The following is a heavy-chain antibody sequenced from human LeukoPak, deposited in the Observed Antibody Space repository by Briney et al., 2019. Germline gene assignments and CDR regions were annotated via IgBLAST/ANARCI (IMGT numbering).Heavy chain of an antibody. J-gene: IGHJ5*02. D-gene: IGHD5-12*01. CDR3: ARDLGYSGFDWAP. CDR2: IFHNGNT. CDR1: YGSMSPYY. V-gene: IGHV4-59*01. Sequence: SETLSLTCSVSYGSMSPYYWSWIRQSPGKGLEWIAYIFHNGNTKYSPSLRSRAAISIDTSRNQVFLDLYSVTAADTAVYYCARDLGYSGFDWAPWGQGTLVTVSS.